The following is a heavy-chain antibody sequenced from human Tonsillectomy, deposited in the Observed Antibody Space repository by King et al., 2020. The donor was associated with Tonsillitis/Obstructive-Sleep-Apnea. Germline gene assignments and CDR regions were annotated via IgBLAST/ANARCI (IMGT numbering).Heavy chain of an antibody. Sequence: QLVQSGAEVKKPGASVKVSCKASGYTFTSSTITWVRQSPGQGLDWMGWISGYNGNTKDVQKLQGRVTMTTDTSPRTAYMELRSLRSDDTAVYYCAGVHNSGYDPADGFDIWGQGTMVTVSS. J-gene: IGHJ3*02. CDR1: GYTFTSST. V-gene: IGHV1-18*01. D-gene: IGHD3-22*01. CDR2: ISGYNGNT. CDR3: AGVHNSGYDPADGFDI.